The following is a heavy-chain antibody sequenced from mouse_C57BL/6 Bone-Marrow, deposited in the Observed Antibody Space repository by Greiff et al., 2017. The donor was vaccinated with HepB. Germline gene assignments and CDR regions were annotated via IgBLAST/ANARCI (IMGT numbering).Heavy chain of an antibody. V-gene: IGHV1-64*01. CDR2: IHPNSGST. Sequence: VQLQQSGAELVKPGASVKLSCKASGYTFTSYWMHWVKQRPGQGLEWIGMIHPNSGSTNYNEKFKSKATLTVDKSSSTAYMQLSSLTSEYSAVYYCARSNGSSFLYWYFDVWGTGTTVTVSS. J-gene: IGHJ1*03. D-gene: IGHD1-1*01. CDR1: GYTFTSYW. CDR3: ARSNGSSFLYWYFDV.